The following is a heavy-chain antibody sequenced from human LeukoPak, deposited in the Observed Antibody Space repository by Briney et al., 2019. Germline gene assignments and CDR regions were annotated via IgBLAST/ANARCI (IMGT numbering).Heavy chain of an antibody. J-gene: IGHJ5*02. CDR1: AYTFIISG. CDR2: ISAYNGDT. Sequence: ASVTVSYTCSAYTFIISGISWVRQAPGQGREGMGWISAYNGDTNSAPKLQGRVSMTTDTSTSTAYMELRSLRSDDTATYYCVRDPTAAAGTDDWFDPWGQGTLVTVSS. V-gene: IGHV1-18*01. D-gene: IGHD6-13*01. CDR3: VRDPTAAAGTDDWFDP.